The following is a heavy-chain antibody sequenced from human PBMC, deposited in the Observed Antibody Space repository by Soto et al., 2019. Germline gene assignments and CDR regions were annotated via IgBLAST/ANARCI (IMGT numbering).Heavy chain of an antibody. D-gene: IGHD1-26*01. CDR1: GGSFSGYS. V-gene: IGHV4-34*01. Sequence: QVQLQQWGAGLLKPSETLSLTCAVNGGSFSGYSWTWIRQSPGKGLEWIGQINHSGSSIYSPSLNRRVPVSLLESKALFSLELPSAPAAAAAVYFWAIGLFSENSYSGGWYYFDSWGQGTLVAVSS. CDR3: AIGLFSENSYSGGWYYFDS. J-gene: IGHJ4*02. CDR2: INHSGSS.